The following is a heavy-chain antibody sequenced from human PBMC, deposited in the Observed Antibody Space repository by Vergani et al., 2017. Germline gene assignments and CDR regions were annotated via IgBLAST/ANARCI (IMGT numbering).Heavy chain of an antibody. Sequence: QVQLVQSGAEVKKPGASVKVSCKASGYTFTSYAMHWVRQAPGQRLEWMGWINAGNGNTKYSQKFQGRVTITRDTSASTAYMELSSLRSEDTAVYYCARDQYDLWSGYHWFDPWGQGTLVTVSS. D-gene: IGHD3-3*01. CDR1: GYTFTSYA. CDR2: INAGNGNT. CDR3: ARDQYDLWSGYHWFDP. J-gene: IGHJ5*02. V-gene: IGHV1-3*01.